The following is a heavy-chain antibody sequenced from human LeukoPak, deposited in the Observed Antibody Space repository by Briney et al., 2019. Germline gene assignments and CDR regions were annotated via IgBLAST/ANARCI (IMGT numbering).Heavy chain of an antibody. CDR3: ASKEGFLEWSSDYYYMDV. J-gene: IGHJ6*03. D-gene: IGHD3-3*01. V-gene: IGHV1-69*05. Sequence: SVKVSCKASGATFSSYAIGWVRQAPGQGLEWMGGIITIGGTANYAQKLQGRVTITTDESTSTGYMELSSPRSEDTAVYYCASKEGFLEWSSDYYYMDVWGKGTTVTVSS. CDR1: GATFSSYA. CDR2: IITIGGTA.